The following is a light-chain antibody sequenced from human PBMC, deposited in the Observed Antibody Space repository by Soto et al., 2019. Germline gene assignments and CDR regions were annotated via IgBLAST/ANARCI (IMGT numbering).Light chain of an antibody. V-gene: IGKV3-20*01. Sequence: VLTQSPDTLSLSPGDRATLSCRANQRASRQYLSWYQQRPGQPPRLLIYSVSMRADGIPDRFSGSGSGSEFTLTISRLEPEDFAVYYCQQYGSSGTFGQGTKVEIK. CDR3: QQYGSSGT. J-gene: IGKJ1*01. CDR2: SVS. CDR1: QRASRQY.